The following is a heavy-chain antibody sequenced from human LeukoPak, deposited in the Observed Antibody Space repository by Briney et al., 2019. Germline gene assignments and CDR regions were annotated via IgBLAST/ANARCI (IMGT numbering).Heavy chain of an antibody. Sequence: GGSLRLSCAASGFTFDEYAMHWVRQAPGKGLEWVSLISWDGGSTYYADSVKGRFTISRDNSKNSLYLQMNSLRAEDTALYYCARDGAVTTEYYFDYWGQGTLVTVSS. V-gene: IGHV3-43D*04. D-gene: IGHD4-17*01. CDR1: GFTFDEYA. J-gene: IGHJ4*02. CDR3: ARDGAVTTEYYFDY. CDR2: ISWDGGST.